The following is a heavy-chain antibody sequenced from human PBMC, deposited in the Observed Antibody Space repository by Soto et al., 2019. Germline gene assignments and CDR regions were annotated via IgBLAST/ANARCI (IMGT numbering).Heavy chain of an antibody. CDR3: TRGRIEGTTIPGY. J-gene: IGHJ4*02. CDR2: INYSGST. Sequence: SETLSLTCSVSGGSISSRESYWGWIRQPPGKGLEWIGYINYSGSTNYNPSLKSRVTISVHTSNSQFSLELSSVTAEDTAVYYCTRGRIEGTTIPGYWGQGTLVTSPQ. CDR1: GGSISSRESY. D-gene: IGHD1-26*01. V-gene: IGHV4-61*05.